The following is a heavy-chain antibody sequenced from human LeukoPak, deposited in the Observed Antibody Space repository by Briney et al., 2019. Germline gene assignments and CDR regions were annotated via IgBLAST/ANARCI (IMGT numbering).Heavy chain of an antibody. Sequence: GSLRLSCAASGMTFSHRWMHWVRQAPGKGLVWVSLIKNDGRTTIYADSVKGRFTISRDNGKSTLYLLMNSLRAEDTGIYYCTTGPSYGYEWWGQGTVVTVSS. J-gene: IGHJ4*02. D-gene: IGHD3-16*01. CDR2: IKNDGRTT. V-gene: IGHV3-74*01. CDR1: GMTFSHRW. CDR3: TTGPSYGYEW.